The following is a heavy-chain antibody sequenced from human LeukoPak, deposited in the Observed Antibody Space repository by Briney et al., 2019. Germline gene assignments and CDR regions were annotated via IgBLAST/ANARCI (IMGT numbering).Heavy chain of an antibody. CDR2: IYYSGST. Sequence: NPSETLSLTCTVSGGSISGYYWSWIRQPPGKGLEWIGYIYYSGSTNYNPSLKSRVTISVDTSKNQFSLKLSSVTAADTAVYYCARGCSAGTPHNWFDPWGQGILVTVSS. CDR3: ARGCSAGTPHNWFDP. J-gene: IGHJ5*02. CDR1: GGSISGYY. D-gene: IGHD6-13*01. V-gene: IGHV4-59*01.